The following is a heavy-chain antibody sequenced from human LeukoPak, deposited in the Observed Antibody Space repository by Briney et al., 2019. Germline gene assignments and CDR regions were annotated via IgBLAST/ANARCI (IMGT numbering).Heavy chain of an antibody. J-gene: IGHJ3*02. Sequence: PSETLSLTCTVSGASISSHYWSWIRQPPGKGLEWIGYMSYSGSTNYNPSLKSRVTISVDTSKSQFSLKLRSVTAADTAVYYCARGRHGYDISGYYTDAFDIWGQGTMVTVSS. CDR3: ARGRHGYDISGYYTDAFDI. V-gene: IGHV4-59*11. CDR1: GASISSHY. D-gene: IGHD3-22*01. CDR2: MSYSGST.